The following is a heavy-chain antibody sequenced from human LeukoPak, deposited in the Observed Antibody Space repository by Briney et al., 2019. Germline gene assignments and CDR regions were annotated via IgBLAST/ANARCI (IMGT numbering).Heavy chain of an antibody. CDR3: ATNSYGSTDAFDI. CDR1: GGSISSGGYS. V-gene: IGHV4-30-2*01. CDR2: IYHSGST. J-gene: IGHJ3*02. Sequence: SQTLSLTCAVSGGSISSGGYSWSWIRQPPGKGLEWIGYIYHSGSTYYNPSLKSRVTISVDRSKNQFSLKLSSVTAADTAVYYCATNSYGSTDAFDIWGQGIMVTVSS. D-gene: IGHD5-18*01.